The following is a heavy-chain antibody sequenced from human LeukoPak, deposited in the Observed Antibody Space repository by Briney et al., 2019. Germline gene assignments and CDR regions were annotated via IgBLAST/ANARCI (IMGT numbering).Heavy chain of an antibody. Sequence: SETLSLTCTVSGGSISSYYWSWIRQPPGKGLAWIGYIYYSGSTNYNPSLKSRVTISVDTSKNQFSLKLSSVTAADTAVYYCARGHSSSWPIDYGGQGTLVTVSS. CDR1: GGSISSYY. V-gene: IGHV4-59*01. D-gene: IGHD6-13*01. CDR3: ARGHSSSWPIDY. J-gene: IGHJ4*02. CDR2: IYYSGST.